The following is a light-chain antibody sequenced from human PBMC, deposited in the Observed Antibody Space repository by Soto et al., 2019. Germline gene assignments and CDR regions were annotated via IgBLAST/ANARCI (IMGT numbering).Light chain of an antibody. J-gene: IGKJ1*01. CDR2: AAS. V-gene: IGKV1-6*01. CDR3: LQDNDDSWT. Sequence: IHITHSPSTLSSSLVDRVTITCRASRDIGSDLSWYQQKPGKAPTLLIYAASNLQSGVPSRFRGSRSGTEFTLTVSSLQPEDFATYYCLQDNDDSWTFGQGTKVDIK. CDR1: RDIGSD.